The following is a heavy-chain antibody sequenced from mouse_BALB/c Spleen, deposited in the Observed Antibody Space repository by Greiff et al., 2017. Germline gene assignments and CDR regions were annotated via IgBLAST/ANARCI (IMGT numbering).Heavy chain of an antibody. Sequence: VQLKQSGGGLVQPGGSLSLSCAASGFTFSSYTMSWVRQTPEKRLEWVAYISNGGGSTYYPDTVKGRVTISRGNANNTLYLQMSSLKTEDTAMYYCAELYSNYVYWCFDVWGAGTTVTVSA. CDR3: AELYSNYVYWCFDV. CDR2: ISNGGGST. J-gene: IGHJ1*01. V-gene: IGHV5-12-2*01. CDR1: GFTFSSYT. D-gene: IGHD2-5*01.